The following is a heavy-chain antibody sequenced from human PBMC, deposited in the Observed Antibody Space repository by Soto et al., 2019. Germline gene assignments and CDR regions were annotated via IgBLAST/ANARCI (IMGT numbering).Heavy chain of an antibody. CDR1: GFIFSSSA. CDR2: ISGSGGSI. V-gene: IGHV3-23*01. D-gene: IGHD4-17*01. CDR3: AKGGGDSLRYGMDV. Sequence: EVQLLDSGGGLVQPGGALRLSFSASGFIFSSSAMNWVRQAPGKGLEWVSAISGSGGSIYYAGSVKGRFTISRDNSKTTLYLEMESLRAEDTAVYYCAKGGGDSLRYGMDVWGQGTTVTVSS. J-gene: IGHJ6*02.